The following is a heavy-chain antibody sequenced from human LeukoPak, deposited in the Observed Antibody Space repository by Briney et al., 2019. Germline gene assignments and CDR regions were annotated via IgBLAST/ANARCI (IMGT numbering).Heavy chain of an antibody. Sequence: GGSLRLSCAASGFTFSGYSMSWVRQAPGKGLGWVSAISGSGTNTYYADSVKGRFTISRDNSKNTLYLQMNSLRAEDTAVYYCARDGYNSDFGDYWGQGTLVTVSS. CDR2: ISGSGTNT. V-gene: IGHV3-23*01. CDR3: ARDGYNSDFGDY. J-gene: IGHJ4*02. D-gene: IGHD5-24*01. CDR1: GFTFSGYS.